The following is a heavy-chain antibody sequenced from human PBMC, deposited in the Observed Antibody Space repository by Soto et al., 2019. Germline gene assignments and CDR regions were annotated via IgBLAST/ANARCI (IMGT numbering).Heavy chain of an antibody. CDR2: VYHSAET. CDR1: CVSIISEF. D-gene: IGHD3-10*01. CDR3: AGSRNRGVFFDY. Sequence: SGNLSLTCTVSCVSIISEFWIWVRQPPGKGLEWIGYVYHSAETKLSPSLKSRAAIAVDTSKKQFSLRLSAVTAADTALYYCAGSRNRGVFFDYWGQGALVTVSS. J-gene: IGHJ4*02. V-gene: IGHV4-59*01.